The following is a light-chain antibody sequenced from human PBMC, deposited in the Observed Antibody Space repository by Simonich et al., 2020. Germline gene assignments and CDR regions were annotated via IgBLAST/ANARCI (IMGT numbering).Light chain of an antibody. CDR1: QSVSSN. CDR3: QQYNNWPFT. J-gene: IGKJ3*01. V-gene: IGKV3-15*01. CDR2: GAS. Sequence: EIVMMQSPATLSVSPGERATLSCRASQSVSSNLAWYQQKPGQAPRLLIYGASTSATGIPARFSGSGSGTEFTLTISSMQSEDFAVYYCQQYNNWPFTFGPGTKVDIK.